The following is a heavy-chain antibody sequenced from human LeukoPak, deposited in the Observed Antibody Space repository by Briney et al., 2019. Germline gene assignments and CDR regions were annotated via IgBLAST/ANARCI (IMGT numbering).Heavy chain of an antibody. D-gene: IGHD3-3*01. Sequence: SETLSLTCTVSGGSISSYYWSWIRQPPGKGLEWIGYIYYSGSTNYNPSLKSRVTISVDTSKNQFSLKLSSVTAADTAVYYYARDRPVDYDFWSGYYDYWGQGTLVTVSS. J-gene: IGHJ4*02. CDR1: GGSISSYY. CDR3: ARDRPVDYDFWSGYYDY. V-gene: IGHV4-59*01. CDR2: IYYSGST.